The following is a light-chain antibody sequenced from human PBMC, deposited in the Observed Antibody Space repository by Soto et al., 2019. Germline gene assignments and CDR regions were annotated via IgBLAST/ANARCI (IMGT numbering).Light chain of an antibody. J-gene: IGKJ5*01. CDR3: QQANSFPIT. V-gene: IGKV1-39*01. CDR1: QNINNY. CDR2: GAS. Sequence: DIQRAQSPSSLSVSIGDRVTFACRASQNINNYLHWYQLKPGKAPKLLIYGASNLHSGVPSRFSGSGSGTNFTLTISSLQPEDFATYYCQQANSFPITFGQGTRLEIK.